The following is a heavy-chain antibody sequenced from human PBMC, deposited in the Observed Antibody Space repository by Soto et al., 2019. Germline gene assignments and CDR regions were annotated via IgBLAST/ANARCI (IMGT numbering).Heavy chain of an antibody. CDR2: IRSKGHNYAT. D-gene: IGHD3-16*01. Sequence: GVSLRLSCAASGFSFSRSAMYCALQASEKRPEWVGRIRSKGHNYATEYAASVKGRFTISRDDSKNTAYLQMNSLQTEDTAVYYCTRDLFSYDYGGILWYDSWGQGTLVTVSS. CDR3: TRDLFSYDYGGILWYDS. CDR1: GFSFSRSA. V-gene: IGHV3-73*01. J-gene: IGHJ5*01.